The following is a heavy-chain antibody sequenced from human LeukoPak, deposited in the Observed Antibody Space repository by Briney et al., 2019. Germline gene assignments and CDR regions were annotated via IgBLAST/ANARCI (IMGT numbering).Heavy chain of an antibody. CDR1: GGTFSSYA. CDR3: ASPRYSSGWYYFDY. Sequence: SVKVPCKASGGTFSSYAISWVRQAPGQGLEWMGGIIPIFGTANYAQKFQGRVTITADESTSTAYMELSSLRSEDTAVYYCASPRYSSGWYYFDYWGQGTLVTVSS. CDR2: IIPIFGTA. V-gene: IGHV1-69*13. J-gene: IGHJ4*02. D-gene: IGHD6-19*01.